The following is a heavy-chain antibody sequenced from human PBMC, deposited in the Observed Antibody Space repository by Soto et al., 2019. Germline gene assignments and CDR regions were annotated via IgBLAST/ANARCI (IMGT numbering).Heavy chain of an antibody. Sequence: ASVKVSCKASGYTFTSYDTYWVRQATGQGLEWMGWMNPNTGNSGYAQKFQGRVTMTSDTSISTAHMELSSLRSEDTAVYYCARRAETNGWNGFGADKYYFDFWGQGTLVTVSS. J-gene: IGHJ4*02. D-gene: IGHD1-1*01. CDR3: ARRAETNGWNGFGADKYYFDF. V-gene: IGHV1-8*01. CDR1: GYTFTSYD. CDR2: MNPNTGNS.